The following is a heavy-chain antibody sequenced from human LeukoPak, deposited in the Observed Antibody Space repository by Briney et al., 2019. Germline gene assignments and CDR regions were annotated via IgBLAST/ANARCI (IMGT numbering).Heavy chain of an antibody. CDR1: GDSISRYY. Sequence: PSETLSLTCTVSGDSISRYYWSWIRQPPGKGLEWIGSIYHSGSTYYNPSLKSRVTISVDTSKNQFSLKLSSVTAADTAVYYCARDLSLSSGWYEGDYWGQGTLVTVSS. CDR3: ARDLSLSSGWYEGDY. J-gene: IGHJ4*02. V-gene: IGHV4-38-2*02. D-gene: IGHD6-19*01. CDR2: IYHSGST.